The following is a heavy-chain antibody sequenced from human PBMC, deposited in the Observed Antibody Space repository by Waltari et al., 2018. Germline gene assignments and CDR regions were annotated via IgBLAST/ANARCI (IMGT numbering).Heavy chain of an antibody. D-gene: IGHD4-17*01. V-gene: IGHV4-39*07. Sequence: QVQLQESGPGLVQPSETLSLTCSVSGCPIRGRVYYWGWIRQPPGKGLEYIGSIYYDGTAFYNPSLKTPVTISVDTSYNQFSLKMKSVTAADTAMYFCVRDRGLRTFFDHWGQGTLVTVSS. CDR2: IYYDGTA. CDR1: GCPIRGRVYY. J-gene: IGHJ4*02. CDR3: VRDRGLRTFFDH.